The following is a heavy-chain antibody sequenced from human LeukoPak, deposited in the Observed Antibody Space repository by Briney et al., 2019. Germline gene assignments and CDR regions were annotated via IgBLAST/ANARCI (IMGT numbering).Heavy chain of an antibody. J-gene: IGHJ6*02. V-gene: IGHV3-48*03. Sequence: PGGSLRLSCAASGFTFSSYEMNWVRQAPGKGLEWVSYISSSGSTIYYADSVKGRFTISRDNAKNSLYLQMNSLRAEDTAVYYCARIAAADYYYYYGMDVWGQGTTVTVSS. D-gene: IGHD6-13*01. CDR2: ISSSGSTI. CDR3: ARIAAADYYYYYGMDV. CDR1: GFTFSSYE.